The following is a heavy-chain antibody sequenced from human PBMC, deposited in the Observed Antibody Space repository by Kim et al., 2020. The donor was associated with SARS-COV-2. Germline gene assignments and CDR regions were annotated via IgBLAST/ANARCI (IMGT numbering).Heavy chain of an antibody. D-gene: IGHD3-10*01. J-gene: IGHJ4*02. CDR2: IWSDASNK. CDR3: ASAAGAYDN. V-gene: IGHV3-33*01. Sequence: GGSLRLSCVASGLTFSSYGMHWVRQAPGKGLEWVAVIWSDASNKYYADFVKGRFTVSRDNSKNTLYLQMNSLRAEDTAVYYCASAAGAYDNWGQGALVTVSS. CDR1: GLTFSSYG.